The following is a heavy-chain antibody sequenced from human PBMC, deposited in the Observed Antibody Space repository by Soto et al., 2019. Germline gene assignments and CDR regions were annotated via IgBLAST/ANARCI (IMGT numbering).Heavy chain of an antibody. CDR2: IGTAGDT. J-gene: IGHJ3*02. D-gene: IGHD6-6*01. V-gene: IGHV3-13*01. CDR1: GFTFSSYD. Sequence: GGSLRLSCVDSGFTFSSYDMHWVRQATGKGLEWVSAIGTAGDTYYPGSVKGRFTISRENAKNSLYLQMNSLRAGDTAVYYCARAGKLPRAFDIWGQGTMVTVSS. CDR3: ARAGKLPRAFDI.